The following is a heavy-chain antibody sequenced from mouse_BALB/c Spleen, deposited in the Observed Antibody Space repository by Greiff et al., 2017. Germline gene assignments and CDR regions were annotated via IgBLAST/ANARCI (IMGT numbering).Heavy chain of an antibody. D-gene: IGHD3-1*01. J-gene: IGHJ4*01. CDR2: ISYSGST. Sequence: EVQLQESGPGLVKPSQSLSLTCTVTGYSITSDYAWNWIRQFPGNKLEWMGYISYSGSTSYNPSLKSRISITRDTSKNQFFLQLNSVTTEDTATYYCARWESGRGYAMDYWGQGTSVTVSS. CDR1: GYSITSDYA. V-gene: IGHV3-2*02. CDR3: ARWESGRGYAMDY.